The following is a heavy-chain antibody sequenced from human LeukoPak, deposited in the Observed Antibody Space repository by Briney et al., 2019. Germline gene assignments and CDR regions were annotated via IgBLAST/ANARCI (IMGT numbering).Heavy chain of an antibody. CDR1: GYTFRDFG. D-gene: IGHD3-3*01. CDR3: ARGPYYDSWSGTGY. CDR2: ITTYNGNT. J-gene: IGHJ4*02. Sequence: ASVKVSCKASGYTFRDFGISWVRQAPGQGLEWMGWITTYNGNTNYIQKLQGRVTMTTDTSTSTAYMELRSLRSDDTAVYYCARGPYYDSWSGTGYWGQGTLVTVSS. V-gene: IGHV1-18*01.